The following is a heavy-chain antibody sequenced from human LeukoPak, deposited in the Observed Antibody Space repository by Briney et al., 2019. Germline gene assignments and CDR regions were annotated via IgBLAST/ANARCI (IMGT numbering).Heavy chain of an antibody. CDR3: ARVLLPLYGMDV. Sequence: GGSLXXXCAASGFTFSSYGMHWVRQAPGKGLXWVAVIWYDGSNKYYADSVKGRFTISRDNSKNTLYLQMNSLRAEDTAVYYCARVLLPLYGMDVWGQGTTVTVSS. V-gene: IGHV3-33*01. D-gene: IGHD3-22*01. CDR1: GFTFSSYG. CDR2: IWYDGSNK. J-gene: IGHJ6*02.